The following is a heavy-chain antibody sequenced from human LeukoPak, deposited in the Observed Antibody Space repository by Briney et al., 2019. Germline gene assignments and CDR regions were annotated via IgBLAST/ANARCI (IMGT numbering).Heavy chain of an antibody. CDR3: ARAARYSSGGYYFDY. CDR1: GFTFSVYG. J-gene: IGHJ4*02. V-gene: IGHV3-33*01. D-gene: IGHD6-19*01. CDR2: TWYDGSKK. Sequence: GGSLRLSCAASGFTFSVYGMHWVRQAPGKGLEWVAITWYDGSKKYYADSVKGRFTISRDNSKNTLDLQMNSLRAEDTAVYYCARAARYSSGGYYFDYWGPGTLVTVSS.